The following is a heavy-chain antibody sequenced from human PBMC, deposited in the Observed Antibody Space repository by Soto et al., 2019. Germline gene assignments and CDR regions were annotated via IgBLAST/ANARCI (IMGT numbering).Heavy chain of an antibody. Sequence: GESLKISCKVSGYRFTSYWIGWVRQMPGKGLEWMGIIYPGDSDTRYSPSFQGQVTISADKSISTAYLQWSSLKASDTAMYYCARGARLRALRNYYYYYGMDVWGQGTTVTVSS. CDR1: GYRFTSYW. D-gene: IGHD6-6*01. J-gene: IGHJ6*02. V-gene: IGHV5-51*01. CDR2: IYPGDSDT. CDR3: ARGARLRALRNYYYYYGMDV.